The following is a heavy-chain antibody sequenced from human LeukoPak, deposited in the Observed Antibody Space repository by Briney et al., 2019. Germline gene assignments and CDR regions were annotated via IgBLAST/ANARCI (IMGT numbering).Heavy chain of an antibody. Sequence: PGGSLRLSCKGSGYSFTSYWIGWVRQMPGKGLEWMGIIYPGDSVTRYSPSFQGQVTISADKSISTAYLQWSSLKASDTAMYYCARRISGYYGSGSYFFDYWGQGTLVTVSS. CDR2: IYPGDSVT. CDR1: GYSFTSYW. J-gene: IGHJ4*02. D-gene: IGHD3-10*01. CDR3: ARRISGYYGSGSYFFDY. V-gene: IGHV5-51*01.